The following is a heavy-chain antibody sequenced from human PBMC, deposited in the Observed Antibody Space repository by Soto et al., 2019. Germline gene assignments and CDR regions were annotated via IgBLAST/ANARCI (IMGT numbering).Heavy chain of an antibody. V-gene: IGHV1-18*01. CDR2: ISAYNGNT. D-gene: IGHD4-17*01. CDR1: GYTFTSYG. J-gene: IGHJ6*02. Sequence: ASVKVSCKASGYTFTSYGISWVRQAPGQGLEWMGWISAYNGNTNYAQKLQGRVTMTTDTSTSTVYMELRSLRSDDTAVYYCARVSDYGGNPFYYYYGMDVWGQGTTVTVSS. CDR3: ARVSDYGGNPFYYYYGMDV.